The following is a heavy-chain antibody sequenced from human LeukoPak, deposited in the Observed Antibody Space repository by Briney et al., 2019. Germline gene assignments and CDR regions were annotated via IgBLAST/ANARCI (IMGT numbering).Heavy chain of an antibody. Sequence: GRSLRLSCAASGFTFSSYGMHWVRQAPGKGLEWVAVISYDGSNKYYADSVKGRFTISRDNSKNTLYLQMNSLRAEDTAVYYCAKERNAATYSNGWGNFDYWRQRTLVTVSS. CDR3: AKERNAATYSNGWGNFDY. V-gene: IGHV3-30*18. D-gene: IGHD6-19*01. CDR2: ISYDGSNK. CDR1: GFTFSSYG. J-gene: IGHJ4*02.